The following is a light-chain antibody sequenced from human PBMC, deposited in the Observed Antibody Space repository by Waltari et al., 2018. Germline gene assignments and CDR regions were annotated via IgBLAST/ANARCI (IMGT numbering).Light chain of an antibody. Sequence: DIVMTQSPDSLAVSLGERATINCKSSQSVLYSSNNKNYLAWYQQKPGQPPKLLIYWASTRESGVPDRFSGSGSGTDFTLTISSVQAEDVAVYYCQQYCTTPPTFGQGTKVEIK. CDR3: QQYCTTPPT. CDR1: QSVLYSSNNKNY. J-gene: IGKJ1*01. CDR2: WAS. V-gene: IGKV4-1*01.